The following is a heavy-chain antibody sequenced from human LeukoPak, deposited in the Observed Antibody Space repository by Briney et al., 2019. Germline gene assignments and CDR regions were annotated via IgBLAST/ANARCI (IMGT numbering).Heavy chain of an antibody. D-gene: IGHD3-9*01. CDR3: AREWESLRYFDWTYYFDY. V-gene: IGHV3-7*01. J-gene: IGHJ4*02. Sequence: GGSLRLSCAASGFTFSSYWMSWVRQAPGKGLEWVANIKQDGSEKYYVDSVKGRFTISRDNAKNSLYLQMNSLRAEDTAVYYCAREWESLRYFDWTYYFDYWGQGTLVTVSS. CDR2: IKQDGSEK. CDR1: GFTFSSYW.